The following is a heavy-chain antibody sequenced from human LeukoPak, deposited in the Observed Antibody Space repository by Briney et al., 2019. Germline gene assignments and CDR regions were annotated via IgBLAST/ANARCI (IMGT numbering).Heavy chain of an antibody. D-gene: IGHD3-10*01. Sequence: PSETLSLTCTVSGGSISSSNYYWGWIRQPPGKGLEWIGSIHYSGSTYYNPSLKNRVTVSVDTSKNQFTVNLSSVTAADTAVYYCTRHFGSGRDDYWGQGTLVTVSS. CDR1: GGSISSSNYY. J-gene: IGHJ4*02. CDR3: TRHFGSGRDDY. CDR2: IHYSGST. V-gene: IGHV4-39*01.